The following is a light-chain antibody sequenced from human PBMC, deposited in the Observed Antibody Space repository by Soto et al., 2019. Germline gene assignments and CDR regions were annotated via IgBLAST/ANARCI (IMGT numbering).Light chain of an antibody. CDR2: DVS. CDR1: SSDIGSYNY. CDR3: SSYGGSSTL. Sequence: QSAPTQPASLSGSPGQSITISCTGTSSDIGSYNYVSWYQQHPVKAPKLMIFDVSYRPSRISDRFSGSKSGNTASLTISGLQPEDEADYYCSSYGGSSTLFGGGTKLTVL. V-gene: IGLV2-14*03. J-gene: IGLJ3*02.